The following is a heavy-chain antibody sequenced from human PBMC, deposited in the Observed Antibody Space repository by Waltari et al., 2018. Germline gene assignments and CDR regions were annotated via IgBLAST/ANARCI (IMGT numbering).Heavy chain of an antibody. CDR2: IIPISGTA. CDR1: GGTFSSYA. J-gene: IGHJ4*02. Sequence: QVQLVQSGAEVKKPGASVKVSCKASGGTFSSYAISWVRQAPVQGLEWMRRIIPISGTANYAQKFQGRVTITPDNSTSTAYMELSSLRSDDTSVYYCNGADPNFDYWGQGTLVTVSS. CDR3: NGADPNFDY. V-gene: IGHV1-69*13. D-gene: IGHD1-26*01.